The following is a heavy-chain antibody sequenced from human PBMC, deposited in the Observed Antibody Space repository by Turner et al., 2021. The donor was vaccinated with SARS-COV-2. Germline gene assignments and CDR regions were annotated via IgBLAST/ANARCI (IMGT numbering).Heavy chain of an antibody. CDR3: AKVSPNRGLRPYYYYYGMDV. D-gene: IGHD5-12*01. CDR1: GVTFRGYG. V-gene: IGHV3-30*18. CDR2: ISFDGSNK. Sequence: QVQTVESGGGVVQPGRSLRVSGAACGVTFRGYGMHWVRQAPGKGLEWLAVISFDGSNKYYAASVKGRFTISRDNSKNTLYLQMNSLRAEDTAVYYCAKVSPNRGLRPYYYYYGMDVWGQGTTVTVSS. J-gene: IGHJ6*02.